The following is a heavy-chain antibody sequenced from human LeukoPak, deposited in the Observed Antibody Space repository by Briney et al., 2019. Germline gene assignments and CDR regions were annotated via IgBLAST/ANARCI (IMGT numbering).Heavy chain of an antibody. D-gene: IGHD5-24*01. Sequence: GETLRLTCAASGFTFSSYALSWVRQPPGQGLEWVSAVNGSGSSTYNADSAMGRFIISRDNTNNTLFLLMKSPRAEATALYYCSKDEGNGYNLFFDNCGEGALVTVSS. V-gene: IGHV3-23*01. J-gene: IGHJ4*02. CDR1: GFTFSSYA. CDR3: SKDEGNGYNLFFDN. CDR2: VNGSGSST.